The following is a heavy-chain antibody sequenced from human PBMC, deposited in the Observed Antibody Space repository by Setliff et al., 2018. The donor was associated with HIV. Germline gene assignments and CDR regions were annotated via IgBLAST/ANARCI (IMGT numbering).Heavy chain of an antibody. J-gene: IGHJ4*02. D-gene: IGHD2-15*01. Sequence: GESLKISCAASGFTFSAAWMTWVRQPPGKGLEWVGRIKDKSEGETKDYAEPVKGRFSISRDDSSNTLSLQMNNLKTEDTAVYYCTTVHYCIATRCRVFDHWGQGTLVTVSS. V-gene: IGHV3-15*01. CDR2: IKDKSEGETK. CDR3: TTVHYCIATRCRVFDH. CDR1: GFTFSAAW.